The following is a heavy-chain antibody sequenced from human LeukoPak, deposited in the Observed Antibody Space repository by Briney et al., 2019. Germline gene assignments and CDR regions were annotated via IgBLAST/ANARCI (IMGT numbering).Heavy chain of an antibody. Sequence: GASVKVSCKASGYTFTGYYMHWVRQAPGQGLEWMGWINPNSGGTNYAQKFQGRVTMTRDTSISTAYMELSRLRSDDTAVYYCAREPPKGNYYDSSAVDYWGQGTLVTVSS. D-gene: IGHD3-22*01. V-gene: IGHV1-2*02. CDR3: AREPPKGNYYDSSAVDY. CDR1: GYTFTGYY. CDR2: INPNSGGT. J-gene: IGHJ4*02.